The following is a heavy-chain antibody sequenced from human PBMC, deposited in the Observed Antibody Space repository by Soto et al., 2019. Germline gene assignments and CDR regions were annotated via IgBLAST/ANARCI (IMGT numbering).Heavy chain of an antibody. CDR3: ARDLTMVRGVIGY. D-gene: IGHD3-10*01. Sequence: SETLSLTCTVSGGSISYYYWSWIRQPPGKGLKWIGYIYYSGSTYYNPSLKSRVTISVDTSKNQFSLKLRSVTAADTAVYYCARDLTMVRGVIGYWGQGTLVTVSS. J-gene: IGHJ4*02. V-gene: IGHV4-59*01. CDR1: GGSISYYY. CDR2: IYYSGST.